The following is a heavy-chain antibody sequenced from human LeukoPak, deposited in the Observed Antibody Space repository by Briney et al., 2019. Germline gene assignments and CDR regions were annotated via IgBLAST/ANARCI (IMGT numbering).Heavy chain of an antibody. D-gene: IGHD6-19*01. CDR3: ARDLGYSSGWYPFDY. V-gene: IGHV4-31*03. CDR2: IYYSGCT. CDR1: GGSISSGGYY. Sequence: SETLSLTCTVSGGSISSGGYYWSWIRQHPGKGLEWIGYIYYSGCTYYNPSLKSRVTISVDTSKNQFSLKLSSVTAADTAVYYCARDLGYSSGWYPFDYWGQGTLVTVSS. J-gene: IGHJ4*02.